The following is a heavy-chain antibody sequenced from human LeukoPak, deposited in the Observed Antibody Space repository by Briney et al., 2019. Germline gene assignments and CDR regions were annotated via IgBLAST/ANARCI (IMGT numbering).Heavy chain of an antibody. Sequence: GGSLRLSCAASGFTFRSYWMSWVRQAPGKGLEWVANIKQDGSEKNYVDSVKGRFTISRDNAKNSLYLQMNSLRAEDTAVYYCARWRGFDVWGQGTTVTVSS. CDR2: IKQDGSEK. J-gene: IGHJ3*01. D-gene: IGHD3-3*01. CDR3: ARWRGFDV. V-gene: IGHV3-7*01. CDR1: GFTFRSYW.